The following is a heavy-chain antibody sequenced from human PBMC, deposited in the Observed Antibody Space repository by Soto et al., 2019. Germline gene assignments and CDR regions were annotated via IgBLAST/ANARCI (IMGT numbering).Heavy chain of an antibody. J-gene: IGHJ4*02. V-gene: IGHV1-69*04. CDR3: ARESDSSSPHY. Sequence: GASVKVSCKASGGTFSSYTIGWVRQAPGQGLEWMGRIIPILGIANYAQKFQGRVTITADKSTSTAYMELSSLRSEDTAVYYCARESDSSSPHYWGQGTLVTVSS. CDR1: GGTFSSYT. CDR2: IIPILGIA. D-gene: IGHD6-13*01.